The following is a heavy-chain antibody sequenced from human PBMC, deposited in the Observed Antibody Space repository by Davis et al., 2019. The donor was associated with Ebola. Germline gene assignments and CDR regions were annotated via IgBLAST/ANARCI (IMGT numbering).Heavy chain of an antibody. CDR2: INWNGGST. D-gene: IGHD3-9*01. Sequence: GGSLRLSCAASGFSVSDKYMSWVRQVPGKGLEWVAGINWNGGSTGYVDSVKGRFTISRDNAKNSLYLQMNSLRVEDTDLYHCARVNAVTGYSRFDPWGQGTLVTVSA. CDR3: ARVNAVTGYSRFDP. J-gene: IGHJ5*02. V-gene: IGHV3-20*01. CDR1: GFSVSDKY.